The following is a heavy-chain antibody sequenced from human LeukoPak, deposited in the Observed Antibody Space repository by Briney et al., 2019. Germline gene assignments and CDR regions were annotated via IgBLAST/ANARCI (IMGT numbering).Heavy chain of an antibody. CDR2: ISGSSSTV. CDR3: ATSSTGRAYSLDH. Sequence: GGSLRLSCAASGFTFSDYCMTWVRQAPGKGLEWISYISGSSSTVYYIDSVRGRFTISRDNARNSLFLQINRLRPEDTAVYYCATSSTGRAYSLDHWGLGALVTV. CDR1: GFTFSDYC. J-gene: IGHJ4*02. D-gene: IGHD2-15*01. V-gene: IGHV3-11*01.